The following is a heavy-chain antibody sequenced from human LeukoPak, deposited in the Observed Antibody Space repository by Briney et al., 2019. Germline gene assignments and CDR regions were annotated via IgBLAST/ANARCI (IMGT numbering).Heavy chain of an antibody. CDR2: IYPGDSDT. J-gene: IGHJ4*02. D-gene: IGHD3-3*01. CDR1: GYSFTSYW. Sequence: GGSLRLSCKGSGYSFTSYWIGWVRQMPGKGLEWMGIIYPGDSDTRYSPSFQGQVTISADKSISTAYLQWSSLKASDTAMYYCARRITIFGVAPFDYWGQGTLVTVSP. CDR3: ARRITIFGVAPFDY. V-gene: IGHV5-51*01.